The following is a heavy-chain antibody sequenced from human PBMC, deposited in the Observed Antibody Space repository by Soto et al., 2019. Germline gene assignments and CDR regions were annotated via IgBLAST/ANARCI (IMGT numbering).Heavy chain of an antibody. J-gene: IGHJ4*02. CDR2: IYHSGST. D-gene: IGHD3-22*01. Sequence: SETLSLTCAVSGGSISSGGYSWSWIRQPPGKGLEWIGYIYHSGSTYYNPSLKSRVTISVDRSKNQFSLKLSSVTGADTAVYYWAREERYYDSSGYYYYFDYWGQGTLVTVSS. V-gene: IGHV4-30-2*01. CDR3: AREERYYDSSGYYYYFDY. CDR1: GGSISSGGYS.